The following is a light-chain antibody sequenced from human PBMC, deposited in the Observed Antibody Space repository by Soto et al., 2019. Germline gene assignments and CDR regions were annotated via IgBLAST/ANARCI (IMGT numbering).Light chain of an antibody. J-gene: IGLJ2*01. CDR2: EVI. CDR1: SSDVGDYNY. CDR3: SSYTSSSTLV. V-gene: IGLV2-14*01. Sequence: QSVLTQPASVSGSPGQSITISCTATSSDVGDYNYVSWFQQYPGKAPKLMIYEVINRPSGVSNRFSGSKSGNTASLIISGLQAEDEADYYCSSYTSSSTLVFGGGTKVTVL.